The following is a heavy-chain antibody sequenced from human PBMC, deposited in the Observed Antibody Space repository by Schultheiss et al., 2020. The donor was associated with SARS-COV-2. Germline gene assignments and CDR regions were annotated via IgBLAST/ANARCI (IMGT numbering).Heavy chain of an antibody. V-gene: IGHV4-59*01. CDR2: IYYSGST. Sequence: SQTLSLTCTVSGGSISSSYWSWIRQPPGKGLEWIGSIYYSGSTYYNPSLKSRVTISVDTSKNQFSLKLSSVTAADTAVYYCTREGDYLDYWGKGTLVTVSP. J-gene: IGHJ4*02. CDR1: GGSISSSY. CDR3: TREGDYLDY.